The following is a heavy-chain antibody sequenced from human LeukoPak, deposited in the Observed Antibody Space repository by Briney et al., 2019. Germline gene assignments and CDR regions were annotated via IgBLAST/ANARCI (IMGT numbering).Heavy chain of an antibody. CDR2: ISWNSGSI. CDR1: GFTFDDYA. V-gene: IGHV3-9*01. D-gene: IGHD3-22*01. CDR3: AKDISYDSSGYLLAGFDY. J-gene: IGHJ4*02. Sequence: GRSLRLSCAASGFTFDDYAMHWVRQAPGKGLEWASDISWNSGSIGYADSVKGRFTISRDNAKNSLYLQMSSLRAEDTALYYCAKDISYDSSGYLLAGFDYWGQGTLVTVSS.